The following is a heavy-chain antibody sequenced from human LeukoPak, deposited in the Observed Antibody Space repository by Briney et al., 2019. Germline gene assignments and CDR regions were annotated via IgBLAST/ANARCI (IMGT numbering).Heavy chain of an antibody. CDR3: ARRRIGVLRGVTGPPDY. D-gene: IGHD3-10*01. CDR1: GFTLSSCA. CDR2: ISYDGTYN. V-gene: IGHV3-30*04. Sequence: GGSLRLSCAASGFTLSSCAMYWVRQAPGKGLEWVAIISYDGTYNYYADSVKGRFTISRDNSHSTLHLQMNSLRAEDTAVYYCARRRIGVLRGVTGPPDYWGQGTLVTVSS. J-gene: IGHJ4*02.